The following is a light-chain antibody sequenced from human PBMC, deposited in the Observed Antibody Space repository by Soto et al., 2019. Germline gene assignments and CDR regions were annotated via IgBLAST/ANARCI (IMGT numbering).Light chain of an antibody. CDR2: EVT. Sequence: QSALTQPASVSGSPGQSITISCTGTSGDIGSYNRVSWYQQHPGKAPKLIIYEVTDRPSGVSNRFSGSKSGNTASPTISGPPAEEEAEYFFHSYTNIHTEACVFGTGAQLTVL. J-gene: IGLJ1*01. CDR3: HSYTNIHTEACV. CDR1: SGDIGSYNR. V-gene: IGLV2-14*01.